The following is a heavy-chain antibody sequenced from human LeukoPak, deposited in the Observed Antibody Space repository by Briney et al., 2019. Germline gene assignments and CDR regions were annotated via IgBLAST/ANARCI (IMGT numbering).Heavy chain of an antibody. Sequence: SETLSLTCTVSGGSISSGGYYWSWIRQHPGKGLEWIGYIYYSGSTYYNPSLKSRVTISADKSKNQFSLKLSSVTAADTAVYYCARSPYYYDSSGYRNYYYYGMDVWGQGTTVTVSS. J-gene: IGHJ6*02. CDR3: ARSPYYYDSSGYRNYYYYGMDV. CDR1: GGSISSGGYY. V-gene: IGHV4-31*03. CDR2: IYYSGST. D-gene: IGHD3-22*01.